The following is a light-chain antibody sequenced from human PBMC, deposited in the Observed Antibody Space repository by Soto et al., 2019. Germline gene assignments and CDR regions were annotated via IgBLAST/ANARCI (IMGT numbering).Light chain of an antibody. Sequence: DILMTQSPSALSASVGDRVTITCRASQSISTFLAWYQQKPGKAPNLLIYYASNLQSGVPSRFGGSGSGTEFSLTISTPQPDDFATYYCQQYNSYPYTFGQGTKLEIK. J-gene: IGKJ2*01. V-gene: IGKV1-5*03. CDR3: QQYNSYPYT. CDR2: YAS. CDR1: QSISTF.